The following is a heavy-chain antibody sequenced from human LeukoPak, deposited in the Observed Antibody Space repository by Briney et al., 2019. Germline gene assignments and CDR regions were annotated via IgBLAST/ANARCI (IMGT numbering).Heavy chain of an antibody. CDR1: GLTFSTYW. J-gene: IGHJ4*02. Sequence: GGSLRLSCAASGLTFSTYWMNWVRQAPGKGLEWVANIKEDGSEKYYVDSVKGRFTISRDNAKNSVYLQMNSLRAEDTAIYYCARNARGPGDYWGQGAVVTVSS. V-gene: IGHV3-7*01. D-gene: IGHD2-2*01. CDR2: IKEDGSEK. CDR3: ARNARGPGDY.